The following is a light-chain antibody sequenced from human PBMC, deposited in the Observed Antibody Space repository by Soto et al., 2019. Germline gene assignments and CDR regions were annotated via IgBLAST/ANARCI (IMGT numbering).Light chain of an antibody. Sequence: EIVLTQSPATLSLSPGERATLSCTASQSVTSSCLAWYQRKPGQAPRLLINTTSTRATDITDRFIGSGSGTDFNLTISRLQPEDFAVYYCQLCGGSPLFSFGPGTRVDI. J-gene: IGKJ3*01. CDR3: QLCGGSPLFS. CDR1: QSVTSSC. V-gene: IGKV3-20*01. CDR2: TTS.